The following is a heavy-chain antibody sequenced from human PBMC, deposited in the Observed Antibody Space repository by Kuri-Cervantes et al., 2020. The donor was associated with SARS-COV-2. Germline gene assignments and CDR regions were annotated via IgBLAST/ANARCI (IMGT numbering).Heavy chain of an antibody. Sequence: GESLKISCAASGFTFNSYSMNWVRQAPGKGLEWVSYISSSSSTIYYADSVRGRFTIYRDNAKNSLYLQMNSLRAEDTAVYYCVREEADYYDSSGYFYAFDIWGQGTMVPVSS. CDR2: ISSSSSTI. V-gene: IGHV3-48*01. D-gene: IGHD3-22*01. CDR3: VREEADYYDSSGYFYAFDI. J-gene: IGHJ3*02. CDR1: GFTFNSYS.